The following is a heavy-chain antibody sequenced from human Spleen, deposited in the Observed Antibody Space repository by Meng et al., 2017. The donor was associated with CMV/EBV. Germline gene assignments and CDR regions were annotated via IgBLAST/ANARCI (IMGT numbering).Heavy chain of an antibody. CDR2: ISTYTGDT. CDR3: ARGGYQQLSRRWWFDP. CDR1: YHFTNYG. Sequence: YHFTNYGIPWVRQAPGHRLEWMGWISTYTGDTQYAQRSQGRVTMTTDTSSSTAYMELKSLRSDDTAVYYCARGGYQQLSRRWWFDPWGQGTLVTVSS. V-gene: IGHV1-18*01. J-gene: IGHJ5*02. D-gene: IGHD2-2*01.